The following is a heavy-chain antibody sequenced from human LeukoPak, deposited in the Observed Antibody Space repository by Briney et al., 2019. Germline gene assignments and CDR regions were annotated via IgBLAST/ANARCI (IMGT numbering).Heavy chain of an antibody. J-gene: IGHJ4*02. CDR2: ISYDGSNK. D-gene: IGHD3-10*01. V-gene: IGHV3-30*04. CDR1: GFTFSSYA. Sequence: GGSLRLSCAASGFTFSSYAMHWVRQAPGKGLEWAAVISYDGSNKYYADSVKGRFTISRDNSKNTLYLQMNSLRAEDTAVYYCARNPHYGSGSYDYWGQGTLVTVSS. CDR3: ARNPHYGSGSYDY.